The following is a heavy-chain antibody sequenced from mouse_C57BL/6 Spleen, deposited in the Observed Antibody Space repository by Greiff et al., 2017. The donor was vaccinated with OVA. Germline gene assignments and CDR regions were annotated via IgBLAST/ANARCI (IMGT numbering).Heavy chain of an antibody. J-gene: IGHJ2*01. CDR3: AREGYQGFDY. V-gene: IGHV1-26*01. CDR1: GYTFTDYY. D-gene: IGHD3-1*01. CDR2: INPNNGGT. Sequence: VQLQQSGPELVKPGASVKISCKASGYTFTDYYMNWVKQSPGKSLEWIGDINPNNGGTSYNQKFKGKATLTVDKSSSTAYMELRSLTSEDSAVYYCAREGYQGFDYWGQGTTLTVSS.